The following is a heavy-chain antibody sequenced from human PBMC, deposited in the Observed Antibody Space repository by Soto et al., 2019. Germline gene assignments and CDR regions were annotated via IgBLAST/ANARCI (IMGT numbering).Heavy chain of an antibody. CDR2: ISYDGSNK. D-gene: IGHD6-19*01. CDR3: ARGLRAVAGRKGDAFDI. Sequence: QVQLVESGGGVVQPGRSLRLSCAASGFTFSSYAMHWVRQAPGKGLEWVAVISYDGSNKYYADSVKGRFTISRDNSKNTLYLQMNSLRAEDTAVYYCARGLRAVAGRKGDAFDIWGQGTMVTVSS. CDR1: GFTFSSYA. J-gene: IGHJ3*02. V-gene: IGHV3-30-3*01.